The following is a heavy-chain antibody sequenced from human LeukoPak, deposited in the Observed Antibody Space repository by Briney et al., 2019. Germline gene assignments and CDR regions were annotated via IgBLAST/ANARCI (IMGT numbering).Heavy chain of an antibody. D-gene: IGHD1-1*01. CDR2: ISYSGST. V-gene: IGHV4-61*03. CDR1: DGSVNSYSYY. CDR3: ARDGSL. J-gene: IGHJ4*02. Sequence: SDTLSLTCTVSDGSVNSYSYYWNWIRQPPGKGLEWIGYISYSGSTNYNPSLKSRVTISVDASKNHFSLRLTSVTAADTAVYYCARDGSLWSQGTLVTVSS.